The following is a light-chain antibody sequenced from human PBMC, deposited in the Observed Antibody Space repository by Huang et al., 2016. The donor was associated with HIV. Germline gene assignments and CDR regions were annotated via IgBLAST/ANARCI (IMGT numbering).Light chain of an antibody. Sequence: EIVLTQSPATLSLSPGQRATLSCRASQSIGKYLAWYQQRPCQPPRLLIYDASNRATGIPTRFSGRGSGTDFTLTISSLEPEDFAVYYCHQRSNWLPYTFGQGTKLEIK. CDR1: QSIGKY. J-gene: IGKJ2*01. CDR3: HQRSNWLPYT. CDR2: DAS. V-gene: IGKV3-11*01.